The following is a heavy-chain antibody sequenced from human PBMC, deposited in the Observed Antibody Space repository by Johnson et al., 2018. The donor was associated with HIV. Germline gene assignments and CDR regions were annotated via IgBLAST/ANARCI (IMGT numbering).Heavy chain of an antibody. CDR2: ISFDGSNK. CDR1: GFTFSNYP. J-gene: IGHJ3*02. D-gene: IGHD3-22*01. CDR3: AREWLYDAFDI. Sequence: QVQLVESGGGLVQPGGSLRLSCAASGFTFSNYPMHWVRQAPGKGLEWVAVISFDGSNKYYTDSVTGRFTVSRDNARKSLYLQMNSLRAEDTAVYYCAREWLYDAFDIWGQGTMVTVSS. V-gene: IGHV3-30*04.